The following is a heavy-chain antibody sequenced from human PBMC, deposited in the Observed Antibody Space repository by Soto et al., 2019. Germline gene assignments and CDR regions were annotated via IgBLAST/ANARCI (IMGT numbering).Heavy chain of an antibody. CDR3: ARRRDGYNTDAFDI. CDR2: IIPIFGTA. Sequence: SVKVSCKASGGTFSSYAISWVRQAPGQGLEWMGGIIPIFGTANYAQKFQGRVTITADESTSTAYMELSSLRSEDTAVYYCARRRDGYNTDAFDIWGQGTMVTVSS. J-gene: IGHJ3*02. D-gene: IGHD5-12*01. V-gene: IGHV1-69*13. CDR1: GGTFSSYA.